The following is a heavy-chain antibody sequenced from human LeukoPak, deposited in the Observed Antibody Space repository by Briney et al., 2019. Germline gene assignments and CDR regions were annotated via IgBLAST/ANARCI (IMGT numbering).Heavy chain of an antibody. CDR1: GFTFRSYA. Sequence: PGGSLRLSCAASGFTFRSYAMHWVRQAPGKGLEWVAVISYDGSNKYYADSVKGRFTISRDNSKNTLYLQMNSLRAEDTAVYYCARGDLLLPIYYYYGMDVWGQGTTVTVSS. V-gene: IGHV3-30-3*01. J-gene: IGHJ6*02. CDR2: ISYDGSNK. D-gene: IGHD2-15*01. CDR3: ARGDLLLPIYYYYGMDV.